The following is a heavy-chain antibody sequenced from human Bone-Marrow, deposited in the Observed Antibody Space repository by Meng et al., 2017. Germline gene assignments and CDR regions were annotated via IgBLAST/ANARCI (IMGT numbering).Heavy chain of an antibody. CDR2: MKSNVDGGTV. CDR1: GFTFSNAW. V-gene: IGHV3-15*01. CDR3: SVHVDY. Sequence: GESLKISCAASGFTFSNAWMTWVRQAPGKGPEWIGRMKSNVDGGTVDYAAAVKGRFFISRDDSENTFYLQMNSLKTEDTAVYYCSVHVDYWGHGTLVTVSS. J-gene: IGHJ4*01.